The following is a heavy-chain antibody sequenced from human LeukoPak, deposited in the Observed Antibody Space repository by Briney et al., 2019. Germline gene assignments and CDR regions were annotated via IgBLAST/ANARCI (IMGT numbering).Heavy chain of an antibody. D-gene: IGHD3-10*01. Sequence: ASVKVSCKASGYTFTGYDINWVRQATGQGLEWMGWMNPNSGNTGYAQKFQGRVTMTRNTSISTAYMELSSLRSEDTAVYYCARELGITMAGNYYYMDVWGKGTTVTVSS. V-gene: IGHV1-8*01. CDR3: ARELGITMAGNYYYMDV. CDR2: MNPNSGNT. CDR1: GYTFTGYD. J-gene: IGHJ6*03.